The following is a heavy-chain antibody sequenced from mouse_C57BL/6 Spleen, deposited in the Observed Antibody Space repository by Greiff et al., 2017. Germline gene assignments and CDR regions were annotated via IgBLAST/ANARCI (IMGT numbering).Heavy chain of an antibody. CDR2: INPNNGGT. CDR1: GYTFTDYY. D-gene: IGHD1-1*01. V-gene: IGHV1-26*01. Sequence: EVQLQQSGPELVKPGASVKISCKASGYTFTDYYMNWVKQSHGKSLEWIGDINPNNGGTSYNQKFKGKATLTVDKSSSTAYMELRSLTSEDSAVYYCVCPGSGYWFAYWGQGTLVTVSA. J-gene: IGHJ3*01. CDR3: VCPGSGYWFAY.